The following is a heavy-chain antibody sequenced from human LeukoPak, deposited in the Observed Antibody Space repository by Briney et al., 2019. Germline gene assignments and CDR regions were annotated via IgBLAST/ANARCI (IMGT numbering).Heavy chain of an antibody. Sequence: SGTLSLTCAVSGGSISSSNWWSWVRLPPGKGLEWIGEIYHSGSTNYNPSLKSRVTISVDKSKNQFSLKLSSVTAADTAVYYCARGALEYNSLNWFDPWGQGTLVTVSS. CDR1: GGSISSSNW. V-gene: IGHV4-4*02. CDR3: ARGALEYNSLNWFDP. CDR2: IYHSGST. J-gene: IGHJ5*02. D-gene: IGHD6-6*01.